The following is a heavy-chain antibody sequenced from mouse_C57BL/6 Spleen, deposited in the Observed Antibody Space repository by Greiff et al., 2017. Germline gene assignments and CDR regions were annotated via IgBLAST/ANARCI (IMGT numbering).Heavy chain of an antibody. CDR2: IWTGGGT. J-gene: IGHJ4*01. V-gene: IGHV2-9-1*01. Sequence: VQRVESGPGLVAPSQSLSITCTVSGFSLTSYAISWVRQPPGKGLEWLGVIWTGGGTNYNSALKSRLSISKDNSKSQVFLKMNSLQTDDTARYYCARKATGTDHYAMDYWGQGTSVTVSS. D-gene: IGHD4-1*02. CDR1: GFSLTSYA. CDR3: ARKATGTDHYAMDY.